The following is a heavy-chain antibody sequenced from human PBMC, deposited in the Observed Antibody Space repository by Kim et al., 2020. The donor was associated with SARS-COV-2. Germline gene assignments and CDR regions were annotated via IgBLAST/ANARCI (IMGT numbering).Heavy chain of an antibody. CDR1: GFSFSDHA. J-gene: IGHJ4*02. CDR2: ISYDGSIK. D-gene: IGHD3-10*01. CDR3: VRDRASLGRYLDY. Sequence: GGSLRLSCAATGFSFSDHAMHWVRQVPGKGLEWVAAISYDGSIKKYADSVKVRFTISRDNSRYTLYLQMHSLRSEDTALYFCVRDRASLGRYLDYWGQGT. V-gene: IGHV3-30*04.